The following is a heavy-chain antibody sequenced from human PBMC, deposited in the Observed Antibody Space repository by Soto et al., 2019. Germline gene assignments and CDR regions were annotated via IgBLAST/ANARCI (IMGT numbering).Heavy chain of an antibody. CDR2: ISSSSSYI. CDR3: AREMYYDFWSGYSDGMDV. CDR1: GFTFSSYS. Sequence: EVQLVESGGGLVKPGGSLRLSCAASGFTFSSYSMNWVRQAPGKGLEWVSSISSSSSYIYYADSVKGRFTISRDNAKNSLYLQMNSLRDEDTAVYYCAREMYYDFWSGYSDGMDVWGQGTTVTVSS. V-gene: IGHV3-21*01. D-gene: IGHD3-3*01. J-gene: IGHJ6*02.